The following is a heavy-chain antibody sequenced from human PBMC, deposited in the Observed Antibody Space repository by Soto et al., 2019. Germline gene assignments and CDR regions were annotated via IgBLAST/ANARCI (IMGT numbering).Heavy chain of an antibody. J-gene: IGHJ4*02. CDR3: ARAEGYCSSTSCYAPPLGY. CDR1: GYTLTELS. CDR2: FDPEDGET. D-gene: IGHD2-2*01. Sequence: VASVKVSCKVSGYTLTELSMHWVRQAPGKGLEWMGGFDPEDGETIYAQKFQGRVTMTEDTSTDTAYMELSSLRSEDTAVYYCARAEGYCSSTSCYAPPLGYWGQGTLVTVSS. V-gene: IGHV1-24*01.